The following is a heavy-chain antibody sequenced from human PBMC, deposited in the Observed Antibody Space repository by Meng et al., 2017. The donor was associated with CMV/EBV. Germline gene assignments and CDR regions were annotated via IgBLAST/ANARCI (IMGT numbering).Heavy chain of an antibody. D-gene: IGHD2-2*01. Sequence: GGSLRPSGAAPGFTFSSYAMSWVRQAPGKGLEWVSAISGSGGSTYYADSVKGRFTISRDNSKNTLYLQMNSLRAEDTAVYYCLPRPAANAEYFQHWGQGTLVTVSS. CDR2: ISGSGGST. J-gene: IGHJ1*01. CDR1: GFTFSSYA. V-gene: IGHV3-23*01. CDR3: LPRPAANAEYFQH.